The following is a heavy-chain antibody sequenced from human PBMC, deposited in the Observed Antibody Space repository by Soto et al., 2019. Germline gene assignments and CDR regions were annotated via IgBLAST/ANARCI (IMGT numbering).Heavy chain of an antibody. J-gene: IGHJ6*02. V-gene: IGHV1-69*06. CDR2: IIPIFGTA. CDR1: GGTFSSYA. Sequence: ASVKVSCKASGGTFSSYAISWVRQAPGQGLEWMGGIIPIFGTANYAQKFQGRVTITADKSTSTAYMELSSLRSEDTAVYYCARSDPGTIGYYYYYGMDVWGRGTTVTVSS. CDR3: ARSDPGTIGYYYYYGMDV.